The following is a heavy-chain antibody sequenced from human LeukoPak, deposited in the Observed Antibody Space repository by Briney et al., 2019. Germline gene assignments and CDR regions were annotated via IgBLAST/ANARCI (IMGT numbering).Heavy chain of an antibody. CDR3: ARSDSRGYHYVY. V-gene: IGHV4-34*01. CDR2: INHSGST. CDR1: GGSFSGYY. D-gene: IGHD3-22*01. Sequence: PSETLSLTCAVYGGSFSGYYWSWIRQPPGKGLEWIGEINHSGSTNYNPSLKSRVTISVDTSKNQFSLKLSSVTAADTAVYYCARSDSRGYHYVYWGQGTLVTVSS. J-gene: IGHJ4*02.